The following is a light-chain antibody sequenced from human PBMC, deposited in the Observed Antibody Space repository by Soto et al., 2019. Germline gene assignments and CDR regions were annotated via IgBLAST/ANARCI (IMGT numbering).Light chain of an antibody. CDR3: QQYGSSSWT. V-gene: IGKV3-20*01. CDR1: QSVSSTY. Sequence: EIVLTQSPDTLSLSPEERATLSCGASQSVSSTYLAWYQQKFGQAPRLLIYGASSRATGIPDRFSGSGSGTDFTLTISRLEPEDFALYYCQQYGSSSWTIGQGTKVEIK. J-gene: IGKJ1*01. CDR2: GAS.